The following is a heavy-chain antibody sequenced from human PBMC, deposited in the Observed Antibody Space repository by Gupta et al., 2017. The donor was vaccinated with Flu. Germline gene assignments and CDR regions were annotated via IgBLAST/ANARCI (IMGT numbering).Heavy chain of an antibody. J-gene: IGHJ3*02. CDR2: LKSHTDGGTT. CDR3: TTDSSGGITFDI. D-gene: IGHD3-16*01. Sequence: EVQLVASGGGLVKPGGSLRLSCAASGFIFSDAWMNWVRQAPGKGLEGVGRLKSHTDGGTTDYAAPVKGRFTISRDDSKNPLLLQMRSLKXEXTAVYFXTTDSSGGITFDIWGQGTTVTVSS. V-gene: IGHV3-15*01. CDR1: GFIFSDAW.